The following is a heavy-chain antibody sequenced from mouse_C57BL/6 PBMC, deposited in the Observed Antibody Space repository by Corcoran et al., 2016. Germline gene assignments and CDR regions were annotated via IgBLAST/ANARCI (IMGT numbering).Heavy chain of an antibody. D-gene: IGHD1-1*01. Sequence: QIQLVQSGPELKKPGETVKISCKASGYTFTTYGMSWVKQTPGKGLKWMGWINTYSGVPTYADDFKGRFAFSLETSASTAYLQINNLKNEDTATYFCARGVLPLYWYFDVWGTGTTVTVSS. J-gene: IGHJ1*03. CDR1: GYTFTTYG. V-gene: IGHV9-3*01. CDR3: ARGVLPLYWYFDV. CDR2: INTYSGVP.